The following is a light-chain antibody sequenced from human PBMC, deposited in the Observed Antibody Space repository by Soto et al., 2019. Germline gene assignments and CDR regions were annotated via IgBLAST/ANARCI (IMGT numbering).Light chain of an antibody. Sequence: IMMTQYPATRSLSLGERATLSCRAGQTIYSNVAWYQQRPGQAPRLLIYRASTRATGVPARFSGIGSGTEFTLTISSMKSEDFAIDDCQPYQNLWTFGQGTKVDTK. V-gene: IGKV3-15*01. J-gene: IGKJ1*01. CDR2: RAS. CDR1: QTIYSN. CDR3: QPYQNLWT.